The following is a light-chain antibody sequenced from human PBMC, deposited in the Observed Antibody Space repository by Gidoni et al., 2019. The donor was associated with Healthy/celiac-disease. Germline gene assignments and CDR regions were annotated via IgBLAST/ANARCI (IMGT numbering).Light chain of an antibody. Sequence: EIVLTQSPATLSLSPGERATLSCRASQSVSSYLAWYQQKPGQAPRLLIYDASNRATGIPARFSGSWSGTDFTLTISSLEPEDFAVYYCQQRSNWPPFTFGGGTKVEIK. CDR1: QSVSSY. CDR3: QQRSNWPPFT. V-gene: IGKV3-11*01. CDR2: DAS. J-gene: IGKJ4*01.